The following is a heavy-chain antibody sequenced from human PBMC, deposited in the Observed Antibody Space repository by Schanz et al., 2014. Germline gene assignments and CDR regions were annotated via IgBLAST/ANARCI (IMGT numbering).Heavy chain of an antibody. CDR3: ARRIAARSGVGYDYHYGMDV. V-gene: IGHV4-59*01. CDR1: GSINSYY. Sequence: QVQLQESGPGLVKPSETLSLNCRISGSINSYYWSWIRQPPGKGLEWIGYISYSGSTNYNPSLRSRVTRALDRSRNQFSLNLRTVTAADTAIYYCARRIAARSGVGYDYHYGMDVWGQGTTVIVSS. CDR2: ISYSGST. J-gene: IGHJ6*02. D-gene: IGHD6-6*01.